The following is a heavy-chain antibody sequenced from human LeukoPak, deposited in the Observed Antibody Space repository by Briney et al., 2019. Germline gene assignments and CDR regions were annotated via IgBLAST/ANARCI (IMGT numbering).Heavy chain of an antibody. Sequence: GGSLRLSCAASGFTFSSYSMNWVRQAPGKGLEWVSYITFSSSIIYYADSVKGRFTISRDNAKNSLYLQMNSLRAEDTAVYYCAKSLAAMGTNWFDPWGQGTLVTVSS. CDR2: ITFSSSII. J-gene: IGHJ5*02. CDR1: GFTFSSYS. CDR3: AKSLAAMGTNWFDP. D-gene: IGHD5-18*01. V-gene: IGHV3-48*04.